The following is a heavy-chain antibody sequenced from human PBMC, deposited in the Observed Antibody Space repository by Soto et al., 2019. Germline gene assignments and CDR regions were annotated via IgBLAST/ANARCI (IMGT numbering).Heavy chain of an antibody. Sequence: ASVKVSCKASGYTFTRYGMSWVRQAPGQGLEWMGWISGNSDTTNYAQKHQDRVIMTKDTSTSTAYLELRGLRSDDTAVYYCARDWDCFNGVCSNCFDPWGQGTRVTVSS. V-gene: IGHV1-18*04. CDR1: GYTFTRYG. J-gene: IGHJ5*02. CDR3: ARDWDCFNGVCSNCFDP. CDR2: ISGNSDTT. D-gene: IGHD2-8*01.